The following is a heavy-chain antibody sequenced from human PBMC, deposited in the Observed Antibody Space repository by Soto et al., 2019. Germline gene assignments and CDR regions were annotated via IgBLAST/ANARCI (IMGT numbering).Heavy chain of an antibody. J-gene: IGHJ4*02. CDR1: GFTFSSYA. V-gene: IGHV3-23*01. Sequence: GGSLRLSCAASGFTFSSYAMSWVRQAPGKGLEWVSAISGSGGSTYYADSVKGRFTISRDNSKNTLYLQMNSLRAEDTAVYYCARDFYDFCSGYNPQNDYWGQRSLVTVSS. CDR3: ARDFYDFCSGYNPQNDY. CDR2: ISGSGGST. D-gene: IGHD3-3*01.